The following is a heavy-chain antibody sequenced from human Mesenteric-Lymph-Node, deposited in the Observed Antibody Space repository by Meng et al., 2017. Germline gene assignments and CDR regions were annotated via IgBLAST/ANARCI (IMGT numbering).Heavy chain of an antibody. Sequence: QVQVQQWGAGLLKPSETLSLTCTVSGGSISGYYWIWIRQPPGKGLEWIGYIFHSGKTTYNPSLNSRVTMSVDTSRNQFSLKLTSVTAADTAAYYCARRGSWYAYFDDWGQGALVTVSS. V-gene: IGHV4-59*08. CDR2: IFHSGKT. CDR1: GGSISGYY. J-gene: IGHJ4*02. D-gene: IGHD6-13*01. CDR3: ARRGSWYAYFDD.